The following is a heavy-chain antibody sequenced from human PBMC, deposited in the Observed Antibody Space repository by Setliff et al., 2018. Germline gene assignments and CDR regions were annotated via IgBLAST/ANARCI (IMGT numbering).Heavy chain of an antibody. CDR1: GGTFSSSG. V-gene: IGHV1-69*05. CDR2: FIPILGAT. D-gene: IGHD5-18*01. CDR3: ARDVGYTYGLDF. J-gene: IGHJ4*02. Sequence: SVKVSCKSSGGTFSSSGITWVRQAPGQGLQWLGRFIPILGATNYAQNFQGRFTISRDDSKSSMFLQMNSLKTEDTAVYYCARDVGYTYGLDFWGQGTLVTVSS.